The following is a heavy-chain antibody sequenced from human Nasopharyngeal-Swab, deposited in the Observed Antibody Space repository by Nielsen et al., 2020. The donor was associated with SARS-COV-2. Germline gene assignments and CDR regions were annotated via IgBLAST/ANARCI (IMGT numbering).Heavy chain of an antibody. CDR3: ARDQRGPMVVKAFDI. Sequence: SETLSLTCTVSGGSISSGGYYWSWIRQHPGKGLEWIGYIYYSGSTYYNPSLKSRVTISVDTSKNQFSLKLSSVTAADTAVYYCARDQRGPMVVKAFDIWGQGTMVTVSS. CDR1: GGSISSGGYY. J-gene: IGHJ3*02. D-gene: IGHD3-22*01. CDR2: IYYSGST. V-gene: IGHV4-31*03.